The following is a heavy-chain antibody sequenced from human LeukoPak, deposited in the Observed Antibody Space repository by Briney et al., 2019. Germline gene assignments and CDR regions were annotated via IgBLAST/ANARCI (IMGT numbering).Heavy chain of an antibody. CDR1: GYTFTSYY. D-gene: IGHD5-12*01. CDR2: INPSGGST. CDR3: ARSLGNGGYVGTLGY. V-gene: IGHV1-46*01. J-gene: IGHJ4*02. Sequence: ASVKVSCKASGYTFTSYYMHWVRQAPGQGLEWMGIINPSGGSTSYAQKFQGRVTMTRDTSTSTVYMELSSLRSEDTAVYYCARSLGNGGYVGTLGYWGQGTLVTVSS.